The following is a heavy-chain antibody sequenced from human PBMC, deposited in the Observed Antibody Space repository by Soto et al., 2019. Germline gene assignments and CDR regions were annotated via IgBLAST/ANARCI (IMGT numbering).Heavy chain of an antibody. D-gene: IGHD2-2*01. CDR3: ASSLYCSSTSCYYYGMDV. CDR2: IYTSGST. V-gene: IGHV4-4*07. J-gene: IGHJ6*02. CDR1: GGSSSSYD. Sequence: SETLSLTCTVSGGSSSSYDGSWIRQPAGKGLEWIGRIYTSGSTNYNPSLKSRVTMSVDTSKNQFSLKLSSVTAADTAVYYCASSLYCSSTSCYYYGMDVGGQGTTVTVSS.